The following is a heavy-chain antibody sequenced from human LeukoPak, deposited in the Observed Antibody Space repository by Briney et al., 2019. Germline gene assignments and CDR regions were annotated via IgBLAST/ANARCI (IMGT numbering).Heavy chain of an antibody. D-gene: IGHD3-3*01. CDR1: GYTFTGYY. CDR2: INPNSGGT. CDR3: AYDFWSGPEGLFDY. V-gene: IGHV1-2*02. Sequence: ASVKVSCKASGYTFTGYYMHWVRQAPGQGLEWMGWINPNSGGTNYAQKFQGRVTMTRDTSISTAYMELSRLRSDDTAVYYCAYDFWSGPEGLFDYWGQGTLVTVSS. J-gene: IGHJ4*02.